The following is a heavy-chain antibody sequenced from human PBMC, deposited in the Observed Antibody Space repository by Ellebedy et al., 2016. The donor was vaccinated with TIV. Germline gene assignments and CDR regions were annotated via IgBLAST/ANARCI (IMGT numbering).Heavy chain of an antibody. D-gene: IGHD2/OR15-2a*01. J-gene: IGHJ3*01. CDR2: IWADGTNE. Sequence: PGGSLRLSCAASGFIFSSYAMHWVRQAPGKGLECVAVIWADGTNEDYGDSVKGRFTISRDNSKNTLYLQMNSLRAEDTAVYYCARDNRGPRRINEFDVWGHGTMVTVSS. CDR3: ARDNRGPRRINEFDV. V-gene: IGHV3-33*01. CDR1: GFIFSSYA.